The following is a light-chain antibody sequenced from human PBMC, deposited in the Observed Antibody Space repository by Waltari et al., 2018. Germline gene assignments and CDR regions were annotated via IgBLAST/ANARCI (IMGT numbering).Light chain of an antibody. Sequence: DIVMTQSPDSLAVSLGERATINCKSSQSVLFSSNNKTYLTWYQQKPRQPPRLLIYWASSRESGVPDRFSGGGSGTDFTLTISSLQAEDVAVYYCQQYAAFGRGTKVEIK. V-gene: IGKV4-1*01. CDR3: QQYAA. J-gene: IGKJ4*01. CDR1: QSVLFSSNNKTY. CDR2: WAS.